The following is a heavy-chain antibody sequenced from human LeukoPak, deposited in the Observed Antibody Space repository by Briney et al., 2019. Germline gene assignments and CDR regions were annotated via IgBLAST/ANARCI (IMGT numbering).Heavy chain of an antibody. CDR3: ARAPDPKFYVMSVFDD. CDR2: INYSGST. J-gene: IGHJ4*02. D-gene: IGHD2/OR15-2a*01. V-gene: IGHV4-31*03. CDR1: GGSISRGAYY. Sequence: SETLSLTCTVPGGSISRGAYYCSWISQHPRNGLEWLGYINYSGSTYYNPSCKSRVTVSVDTSKNQCSLYLSSVTAADTAVYYCARAPDPKFYVMSVFDDWGQGSLITVSS.